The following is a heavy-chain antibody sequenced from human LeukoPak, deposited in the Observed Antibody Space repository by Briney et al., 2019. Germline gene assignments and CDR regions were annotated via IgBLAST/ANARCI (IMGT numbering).Heavy chain of an antibody. CDR2: INPSGGST. J-gene: IGHJ6*03. CDR1: GYTFTIYY. V-gene: IGHV1-46*01. D-gene: IGHD3-22*01. Sequence: ASVKVSCKASGYTFTIYYMHWVRQAPGQGLEWMGIINPSGGSTSYAQKFQGRVTMTRNTSISTAYMELSSLRSEDTAVYYCAGPPSIYDSSGYYPTNYYYYYMDVWGKGTTVTISS. CDR3: AGPPSIYDSSGYYPTNYYYYYMDV.